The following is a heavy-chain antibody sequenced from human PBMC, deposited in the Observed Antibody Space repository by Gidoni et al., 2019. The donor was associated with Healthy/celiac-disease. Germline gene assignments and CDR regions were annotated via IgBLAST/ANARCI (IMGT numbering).Heavy chain of an antibody. V-gene: IGHV4-59*01. CDR1: GGSISSYY. CDR3: ASWQGGDYVAY. J-gene: IGHJ4*02. D-gene: IGHD3-16*01. CDR2: IYYSGST. Sequence: QVQLQESGPGLVKPSETLSLTCPVSGGSISSYYWSWIRQPPGKGLEWIGYIYYSGSTNYNPSLKSRVTISVDTSKNQFSLKLSSVTAADTAVYYCASWQGGDYVAYWGQGTLVTVSS.